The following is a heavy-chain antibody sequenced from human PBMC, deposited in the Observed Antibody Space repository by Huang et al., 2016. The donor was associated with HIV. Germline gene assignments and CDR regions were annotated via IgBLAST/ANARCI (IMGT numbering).Heavy chain of an antibody. D-gene: IGHD1-26*01. J-gene: IGHJ4*02. CDR1: D. Sequence: DVSWLRQAPGKGLEWVGLVRGKAYGATTEYAASVKGRFTISRDDSKSIAYLQMSSLKIGDTAMYYCSRVKRYSRSHMSFDYWGQGTPVTVSS. CDR2: VRGKAYGATT. V-gene: IGHV3-49*03. CDR3: SRVKRYSRSHMSFDY.